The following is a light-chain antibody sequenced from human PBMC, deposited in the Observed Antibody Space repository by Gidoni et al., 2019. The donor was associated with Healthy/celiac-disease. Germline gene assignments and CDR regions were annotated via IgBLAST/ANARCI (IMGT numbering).Light chain of an antibody. V-gene: IGLV2-14*01. CDR2: EVS. CDR3: SSYTSSSTL. J-gene: IGLJ2*01. CDR1: SSDVGGYNY. Sequence: QSALTQPASVSGSPGQSITISCTGTSSDVGGYNYVSWYQQHPGKAPKLMTHEVSNRPSGVSYRFSGSKSGNTASLTISWLQAEDEADYYCSSYTSSSTLFGGGTKLTVL.